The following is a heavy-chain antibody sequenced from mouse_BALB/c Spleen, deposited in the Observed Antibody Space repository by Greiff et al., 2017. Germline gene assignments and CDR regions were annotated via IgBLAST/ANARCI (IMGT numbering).Heavy chain of an antibody. J-gene: IGHJ1*01. D-gene: IGHD2-2*01. CDR1: GFSLTSYG. CDR2: IWSGGST. V-gene: IGHV2-2*02. CDR3: ARGGLRRGRGYFDV. Sequence: QVQLKQSGPGLVQPSQSLSITCTVSGFSLTSYGVHWVRQSPGKGLEWLGVIWSGGSTDYNAAFISRLSISKDNSKSQVFFKMNSLQANDTAIYYCARGGLRRGRGYFDVWGAGTTVTVSS.